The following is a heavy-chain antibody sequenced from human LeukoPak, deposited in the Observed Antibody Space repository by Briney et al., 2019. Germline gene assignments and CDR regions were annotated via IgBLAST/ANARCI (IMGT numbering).Heavy chain of an antibody. CDR2: ISYDGSNK. CDR3: ARTSSSWPRYAFDI. CDR1: GFTFSSYA. J-gene: IGHJ3*02. Sequence: GGSLRLSCAASGFTFSSYAMHWVRQAPGKGLEWVAVISYDGSNKYYADSVKGRFTISRDNSKNTLYLQMNSLRAEDTAVYYCARTSSSWPRYAFDIWGQGTMVTVSS. V-gene: IGHV3-30*14. D-gene: IGHD6-13*01.